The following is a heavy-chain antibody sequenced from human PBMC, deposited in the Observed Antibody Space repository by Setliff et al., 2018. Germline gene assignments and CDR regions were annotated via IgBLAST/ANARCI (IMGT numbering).Heavy chain of an antibody. J-gene: IGHJ5*01. CDR1: GYSFTSHW. CDR3: ARRGYGGYIYGSFDS. D-gene: IGHD5-18*01. V-gene: IGHV5-51*01. Sequence: PGESLKISCEGSGYSFTSHWIGWVRQMPGKGLEWMGIIYPRDSDTRYSPSFQGQVTISADKSSSTAYLQWSSLKASDSGKYYCARRGYGGYIYGSFDSWGQGTLVTVSS. CDR2: IYPRDSDT.